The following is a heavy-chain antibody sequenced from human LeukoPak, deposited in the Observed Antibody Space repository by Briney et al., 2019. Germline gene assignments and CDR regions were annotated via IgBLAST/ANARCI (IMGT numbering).Heavy chain of an antibody. D-gene: IGHD5-24*01. J-gene: IGHJ3*01. V-gene: IGHV3-21*01. CDR3: ARQRNGYNKLKDPFDV. CDR1: GGSISSSVYY. Sequence: PSETLSLTCTVSGGSISSSVYYWAWIRQPPGKGLEWVSSMGPRNSHIYYGDSVKGRFSISRDNANNSLYLELNSLRAEDTALYYCARQRNGYNKLKDPFDVWGQGTMVSVSS. CDR2: MGPRNSHI.